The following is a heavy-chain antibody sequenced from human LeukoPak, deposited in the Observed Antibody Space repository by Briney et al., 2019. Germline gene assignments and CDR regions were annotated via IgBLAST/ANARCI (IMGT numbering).Heavy chain of an antibody. V-gene: IGHV3-7*01. D-gene: IGHD3-22*01. CDR1: GFTFSSNW. CDR2: IKQDGSEK. Sequence: PGGSLRLSCAASGFTFSSNWMTWVRQAPGKGLEWVANIKQDGSEKQYVDSVKGRFTISRDNAKNSLYRQMNSLRVEDTAVYYCARDPYNTGGYAAFDIWGQGTMVTVSS. CDR3: ARDPYNTGGYAAFDI. J-gene: IGHJ3*02.